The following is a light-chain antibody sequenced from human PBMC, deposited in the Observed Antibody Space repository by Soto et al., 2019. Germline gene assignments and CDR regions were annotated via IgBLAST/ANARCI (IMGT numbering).Light chain of an antibody. CDR3: QQYYSNPWT. J-gene: IGKJ1*01. CDR1: QGIGTY. V-gene: IGKV1-9*01. Sequence: IQLTQSPSSLSASVGDRVTVTCRASQGIGTYLVWYQQKSGKAPTVLIYASSTLQTGVPSRFSGSGSGTDFSLTISSLHPEDVATYYCQQYYSNPWTFGQGTKVDIK. CDR2: ASS.